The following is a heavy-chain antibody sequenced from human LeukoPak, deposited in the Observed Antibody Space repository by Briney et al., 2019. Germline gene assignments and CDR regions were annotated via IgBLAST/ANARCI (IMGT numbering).Heavy chain of an antibody. Sequence: AGGSLRLSCAASGLTFSSYSMNWVRQAPGKGLEWVSSISSSSSYIYYADSVKGRFTISRDNAKNSLYLQMNSLRAEDTAVYYCARGGLRFLEWLLPSMDVWGQGTTVTVSS. CDR1: GLTFSSYS. D-gene: IGHD3-3*01. CDR2: ISSSSSYI. CDR3: ARGGLRFLEWLLPSMDV. V-gene: IGHV3-21*01. J-gene: IGHJ6*02.